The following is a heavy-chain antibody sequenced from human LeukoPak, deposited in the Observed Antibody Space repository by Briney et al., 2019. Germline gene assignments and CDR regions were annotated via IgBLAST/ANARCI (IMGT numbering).Heavy chain of an antibody. J-gene: IGHJ4*02. CDR3: ARGGPFYGDYSPIRQRHDY. Sequence: GGSLRLSCAASGFTFSSDRMNWVRQAPGEGLEWVSSISSSSSYIYYADSVKGRFTISRDKAKNSLYLQMNSLRAEDTAVYYCARGGPFYGDYSPIRQRHDYWGQGTLVTVSS. V-gene: IGHV3-21*01. CDR1: GFTFSSDR. CDR2: ISSSSSYI. D-gene: IGHD4-17*01.